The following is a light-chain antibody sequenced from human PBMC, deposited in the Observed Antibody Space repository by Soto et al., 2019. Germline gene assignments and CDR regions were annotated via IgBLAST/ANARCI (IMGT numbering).Light chain of an antibody. CDR3: AAWDDSLNGPV. V-gene: IGLV1-44*01. Sequence: QSVLTQPPSASGTPGQRVTISCSGSSSNIGSNTVNWDQQLPGTAPKLLIYSNNQRPSGVPDRFSGSKSGTSASLAISGLQSEDEADYDCAAWDDSLNGPVFGGGTKLTVL. CDR2: SNN. CDR1: SSNIGSNT. J-gene: IGLJ2*01.